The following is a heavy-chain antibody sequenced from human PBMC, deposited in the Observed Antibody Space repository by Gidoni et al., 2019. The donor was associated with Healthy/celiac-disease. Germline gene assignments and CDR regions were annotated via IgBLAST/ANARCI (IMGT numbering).Heavy chain of an antibody. V-gene: IGHV4-34*01. CDR2: INHSGST. CDR1: GGSFSGYY. D-gene: IGHD4-17*01. Sequence: QVQLQQWGAGLLKPSETLSLTCAVYGGSFSGYYWSWIRQPPGKGLEWIGEINHSGSTNYNPSLKSRVTISVDTSKNQFSLKLSSVTAADTAVYYCARADSLILRWLDYWGQGTLVTVSS. J-gene: IGHJ4*02. CDR3: ARADSLILRWLDY.